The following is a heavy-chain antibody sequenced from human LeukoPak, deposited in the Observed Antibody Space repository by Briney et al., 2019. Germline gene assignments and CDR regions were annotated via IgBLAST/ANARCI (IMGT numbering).Heavy chain of an antibody. D-gene: IGHD2-2*02. V-gene: IGHV3-30*02. CDR1: GFTFSSYG. Sequence: GGSLRLSCAASGFTFSSYGMHWVRQAPDEGLEWVAFIRYDGSNKHYAHSVKGRFTISRDNSKNTLYLQMNSLRSEDTAVYYCAKDRRIYCSSTRCYTGDCWGQRCLVTVS. CDR3: AKDRRIYCSSTRCYTGDC. J-gene: IGHJ4*02. CDR2: IRYDGSNK.